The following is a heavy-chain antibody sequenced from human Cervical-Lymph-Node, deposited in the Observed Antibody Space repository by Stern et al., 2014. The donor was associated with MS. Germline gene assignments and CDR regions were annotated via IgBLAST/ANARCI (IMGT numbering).Heavy chain of an antibody. Sequence: QVQLQESGAEVKKPGASVKVSCKASGYTFSSYGISWVRQAPGQGLEWMGWISAKTGDTNYAQTCQGRVTMTTDTSTSTAYMELRSLRSDDTAVYYCARDGGWGIWWLDPWGQGTQVTVSS. CDR3: ARDGGWGIWWLDP. D-gene: IGHD7-27*01. V-gene: IGHV1-18*01. CDR2: ISAKTGDT. CDR1: GYTFSSYG. J-gene: IGHJ5*02.